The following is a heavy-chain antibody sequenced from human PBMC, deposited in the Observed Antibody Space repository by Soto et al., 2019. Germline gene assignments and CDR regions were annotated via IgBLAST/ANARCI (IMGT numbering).Heavy chain of an antibody. V-gene: IGHV1-18*01. CDR1: GYTFTSYG. D-gene: IGHD3-22*01. J-gene: IGHJ4*02. Sequence: QVQLVQSGAEVKKPGASVKVSCKASGYTFTSYGISWVRQAPGQGLEWMGWISAYNGNTNYAQKLQGRVTMTTDTSTSKAYMELRSLRSDDTAVYYCARATYYYDSSGYREDYWGQGTLVTVSS. CDR2: ISAYNGNT. CDR3: ARATYYYDSSGYREDY.